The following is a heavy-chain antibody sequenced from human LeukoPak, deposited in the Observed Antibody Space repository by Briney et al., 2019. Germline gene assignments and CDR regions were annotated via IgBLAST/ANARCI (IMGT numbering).Heavy chain of an antibody. V-gene: IGHV1-18*01. J-gene: IGHJ4*02. Sequence: GAAVKVSCKASGYTFTSYGISWVRQAPGQGLEWMGWISVYNGNTKYAQKLQGRVTMTTGTSTNTACMELRSLRSDDTAAYYCARDRATMVRGVVDYWGQGTLVTVSS. CDR3: ARDRATMVRGVVDY. CDR2: ISVYNGNT. D-gene: IGHD3-10*01. CDR1: GYTFTSYG.